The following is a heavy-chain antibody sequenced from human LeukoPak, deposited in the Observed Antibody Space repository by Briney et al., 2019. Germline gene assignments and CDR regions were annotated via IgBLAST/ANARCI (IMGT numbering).Heavy chain of an antibody. V-gene: IGHV4-39*07. J-gene: IGHJ4*02. CDR2: IYYSGST. Sequence: SETLSLTCTVSGGSISSGSYYWSWIRQPAGKGLEWIGSIYYSGSTYYNPSLKSRVTISVDTSKNQFSLKLSSVTAADTAVYYCARDREYSGYLRTIDYWGQGTLVTVSS. D-gene: IGHD5-12*01. CDR1: GGSISSGSYY. CDR3: ARDREYSGYLRTIDY.